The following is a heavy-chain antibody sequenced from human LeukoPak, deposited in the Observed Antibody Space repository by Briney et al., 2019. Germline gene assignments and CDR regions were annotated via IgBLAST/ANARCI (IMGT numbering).Heavy chain of an antibody. V-gene: IGHV3-48*01. Sequence: GGSLRLSCAASGFTFSSYSMNWVRQAPGKGLEWVSYISSSSSTIYYADSVKGRFTISRDNAKNSLYLQMNSLRAEDTAVYYCARETAYDFWSGFLPGWGQGTLVTVSS. J-gene: IGHJ4*02. D-gene: IGHD3-3*01. CDR3: ARETAYDFWSGFLPG. CDR2: ISSSSSTI. CDR1: GFTFSSYS.